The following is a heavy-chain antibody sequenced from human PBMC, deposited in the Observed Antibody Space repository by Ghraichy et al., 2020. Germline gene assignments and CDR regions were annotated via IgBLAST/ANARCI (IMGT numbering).Heavy chain of an antibody. D-gene: IGHD3-16*01. CDR1: GGSISSYY. V-gene: IGHV4-59*01. Sequence: SQTLSLTCTVSGGSISSYYWSWIRQPPGKGLEWIGYIYYTGSTNYNPSLKSRVTMSVDTSKNPLSLHLTSVTAADTAVYYCARVGLGRGMSFDIWGQGTVVTVSS. CDR2: IYYTGST. CDR3: ARVGLGRGMSFDI. J-gene: IGHJ3*02.